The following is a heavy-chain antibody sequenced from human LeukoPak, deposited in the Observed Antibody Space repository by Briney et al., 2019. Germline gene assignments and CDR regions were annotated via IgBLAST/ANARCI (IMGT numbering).Heavy chain of an antibody. Sequence: PGGSLRLSCAASGFTFSSYAMSWVRQAPGKGLEWVSAISGSGGSTYYADSVKGRFTISRDNSKNTLYLQMNSLRAEDTAVYYCARSPLISTSLLSHFDYWGQGTLVTVSS. CDR3: ARSPLISTSLLSHFDY. CDR1: GFTFSSYA. V-gene: IGHV3-23*01. D-gene: IGHD2-2*01. CDR2: ISGSGGST. J-gene: IGHJ4*02.